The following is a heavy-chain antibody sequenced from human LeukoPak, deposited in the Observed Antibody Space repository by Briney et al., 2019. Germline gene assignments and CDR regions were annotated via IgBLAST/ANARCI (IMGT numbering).Heavy chain of an antibody. V-gene: IGHV3-23*01. CDR1: GFTFSSYA. CDR2: ISGSGSST. CDR3: AKGIGCSSTSCPDY. D-gene: IGHD2-2*01. J-gene: IGHJ4*02. Sequence: PGGSPRLSCAASGFTFSSYAMSWVRQAPGKGLEWVSAISGSGSSTYYADSVKGRFSISGDNSKNTLYLQMNSLRAEDTAVYYCAKGIGCSSTSCPDYWGQGTLVTVSS.